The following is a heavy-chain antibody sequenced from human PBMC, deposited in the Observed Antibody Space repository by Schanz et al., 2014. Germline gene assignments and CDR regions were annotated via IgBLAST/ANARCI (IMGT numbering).Heavy chain of an antibody. D-gene: IGHD1-26*01. CDR2: IWYDGSNK. CDR3: ARDHTTESYYSAGPPIDY. J-gene: IGHJ4*02. CDR1: GFTFSSYG. V-gene: IGHV3-33*01. Sequence: VQLLESGGGLVQPGGSLRLSCAASGFTFSSYGMHWVRQAPGMGLEWVAVIWYDGSNKYYADSVKGRFTISRDNSKNTLFLQMNSLRAEDTAVYYCARDHTTESYYSAGPPIDYWGQGTLLTVSS.